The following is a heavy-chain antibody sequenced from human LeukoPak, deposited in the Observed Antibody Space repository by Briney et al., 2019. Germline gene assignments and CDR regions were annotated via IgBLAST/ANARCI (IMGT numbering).Heavy chain of an antibody. CDR3: ARDRNWGSAAHHFDL. Sequence: GGSLRLSCAASGFTFRNYGMHWVRQAPGKGLEWVAVIWYDGSNKIYADAVKGRFTFSRDNSKNTLYLQMNSLTAEDTAVYYCARDRNWGSAAHHFDLWGQGTLVSVSS. D-gene: IGHD7-27*01. CDR1: GFTFRNYG. J-gene: IGHJ4*02. V-gene: IGHV3-33*01. CDR2: IWYDGSNK.